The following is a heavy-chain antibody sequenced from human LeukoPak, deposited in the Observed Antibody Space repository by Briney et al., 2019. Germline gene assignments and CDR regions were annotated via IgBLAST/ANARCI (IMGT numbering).Heavy chain of an antibody. J-gene: IGHJ3*02. CDR3: ARAPGSPWGVDAFDI. V-gene: IGHV4-34*01. CDR2: INHSGST. Sequence: PSETLSLTCAVYGGSFSGYYWSWIRQPPGKGLEWIGEINHSGSTNYNPSLKSRVTISVDKSKNQFSLKLSSVTAADTAVYYCARAPGSPWGVDAFDIWGQGTMVTVSS. CDR1: GGSFSGYY. D-gene: IGHD3-10*01.